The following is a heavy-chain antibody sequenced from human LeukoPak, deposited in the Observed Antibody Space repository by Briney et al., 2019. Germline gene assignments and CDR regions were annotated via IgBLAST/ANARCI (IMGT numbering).Heavy chain of an antibody. CDR3: AKDQGGATDCLDY. CDR1: GFTFSDYG. CDR2: IRYDGSSK. J-gene: IGHJ4*02. D-gene: IGHD1-26*01. Sequence: GGSLRLSCATSGFTFSDYGMHWVRQAPGKGLEWVAFIRYDGSSKYYADSVKGRFTISRDNSKNTLYLQMNSLRAEDTAVYYCAKDQGGATDCLDYWGQGTLVTVSS. V-gene: IGHV3-30*02.